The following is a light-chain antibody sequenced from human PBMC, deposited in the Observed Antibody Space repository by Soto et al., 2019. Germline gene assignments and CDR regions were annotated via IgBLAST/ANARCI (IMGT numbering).Light chain of an antibody. V-gene: IGKV3-11*01. CDR2: DAS. J-gene: IGKJ3*01. CDR1: QNVSTY. CDR3: QQRTILLT. Sequence: EIVLTQSPATLSLSPGERATLSCRASQNVSTYLAWYQQKPGQAPRLLIYDASNRATAIPARFSGSGSGTDFTLIISSLAPEDFAVYYCQQRTILLTFGPETKVHIK.